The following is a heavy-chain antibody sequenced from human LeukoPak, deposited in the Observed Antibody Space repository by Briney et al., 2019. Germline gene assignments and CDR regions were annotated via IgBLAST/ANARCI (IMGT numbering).Heavy chain of an antibody. V-gene: IGHV3-23*01. CDR2: ISGSGDT. CDR1: GFTFSSYA. D-gene: IGHD5-18*01. Sequence: GGSLRLSCAASGFTFSSYAMIWVRQAPGKGLEWVSGISGSGDTYYAASVKGRFTISRDNSKNTLYLQMNSLRAEDTAVYYCARVGYSYGMTFDYWGQGTLVTVSS. J-gene: IGHJ4*02. CDR3: ARVGYSYGMTFDY.